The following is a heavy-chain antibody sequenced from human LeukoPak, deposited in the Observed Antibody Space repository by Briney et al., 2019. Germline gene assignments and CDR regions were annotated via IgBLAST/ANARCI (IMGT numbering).Heavy chain of an antibody. V-gene: IGHV4-39*01. J-gene: IGHJ4*02. D-gene: IGHD3-22*01. CDR3: ARHITDSRGYPYYFDY. CDR2: IYYSGST. CDR1: GGSISSSSYY. Sequence: PSETLSLTCTVSGGSISSSSYYWGWIRQPPGKGLEWIGSIYYSGSTYYNPSLKSRVTISVDTSKNQFSLKLSSVAAADTAVYYCARHITDSRGYPYYFDYWGQGTLVTVSS.